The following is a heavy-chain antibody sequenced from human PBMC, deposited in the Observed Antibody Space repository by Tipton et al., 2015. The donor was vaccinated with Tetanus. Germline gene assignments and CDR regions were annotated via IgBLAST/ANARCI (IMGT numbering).Heavy chain of an antibody. D-gene: IGHD6-13*01. CDR1: GASISSSRRFD. CDR3: ARGTWLYTSTYHRHWLDP. J-gene: IGHJ5*02. V-gene: IGHV4-39*01. Sequence: TLSLTCTVSGASISSSRRFDCGWIRQPPGKGLEWIGTISYSGSTSYSPSLKSRVTMSVDTSRSQFSLNLTSVTAADTAVYYCARGTWLYTSTYHRHWLDPWGQGTLVTVSS. CDR2: ISYSGST.